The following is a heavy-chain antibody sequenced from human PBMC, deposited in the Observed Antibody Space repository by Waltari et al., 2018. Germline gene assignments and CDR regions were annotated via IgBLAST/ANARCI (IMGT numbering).Heavy chain of an antibody. J-gene: IGHJ3*02. D-gene: IGHD4-17*01. CDR3: AKDLDGGAFDI. CDR1: GFTFADYA. V-gene: IGHV3-9*01. Sequence: EVQLVESGGGLVQPGRSLRLSCAASGFTFADYAMHWVRQAPGKGLEWVSGISWNSGIIGYADSVKGRFTISRDNAKNSLYLQMNSLRAEDTALYYCAKDLDGGAFDIWGQGTMVTVSS. CDR2: ISWNSGII.